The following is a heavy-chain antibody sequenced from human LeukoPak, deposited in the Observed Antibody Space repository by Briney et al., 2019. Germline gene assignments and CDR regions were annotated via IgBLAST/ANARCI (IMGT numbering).Heavy chain of an antibody. J-gene: IGHJ4*02. D-gene: IGHD6-6*01. CDR1: GGSISNF. V-gene: IGHV4-4*07. CDR2: IYTSGSP. CDR3: ARRYSSSSPFDY. Sequence: SETLSLTCTVSGGSISNFWSWIRQPAGKGLEWIGRIYTSGSPNYNPSLKSRATMSVDTSKNQFSLILDSVTAADTAVYYCARRYSSSSPFDYWGQGTLVTVSS.